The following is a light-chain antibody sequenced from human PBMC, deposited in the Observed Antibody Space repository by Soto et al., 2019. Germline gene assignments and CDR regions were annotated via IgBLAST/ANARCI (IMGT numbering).Light chain of an antibody. CDR1: QSISSSY. V-gene: IGKV3-20*01. CDR3: QQYDTSVT. J-gene: IGKJ4*01. CDR2: GAS. Sequence: EIVLTQSPGTLSLSPGERATLSCRASQSISSSYLVWYQQKPGQAPRLLIYGASNRATGIPDRFSGSGSGTDFTLTIRRLEPEDFAVYYCQQYDTSVTFGGGTKVEIK.